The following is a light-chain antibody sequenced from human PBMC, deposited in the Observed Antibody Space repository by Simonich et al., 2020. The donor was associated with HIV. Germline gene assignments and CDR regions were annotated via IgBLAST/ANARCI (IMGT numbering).Light chain of an antibody. J-gene: IGLJ3*02. CDR1: VVVKKY. CDR2: KDS. Sequence: SYELTQPSSVSVSPGQTARITCSGDVVVKKYGRGFQQKPGQAPGLVIYKDSERPSGIPERFSGSSSGTTVTLTIRGAQVEDEADYYCYSAADNPWVFGGGTKLTVL. V-gene: IGLV3-27*01. CDR3: YSAADNPWV.